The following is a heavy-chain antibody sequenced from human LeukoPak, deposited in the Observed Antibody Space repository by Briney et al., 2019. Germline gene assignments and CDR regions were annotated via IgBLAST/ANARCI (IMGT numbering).Heavy chain of an antibody. Sequence: GASVKVSCKASGYTFTSYYMHWVRQAPGQGLEWMGIINPSGGSTSYAQKFQGRVTMTRDTSTSTVYMELSSLRSEDTAVYYCARSTIFGVVITSNWFDPWGQGTLVTVSS. CDR3: ARSTIFGVVITSNWFDP. D-gene: IGHD3-3*01. V-gene: IGHV1-46*01. CDR2: INPSGGST. CDR1: GYTFTSYY. J-gene: IGHJ5*02.